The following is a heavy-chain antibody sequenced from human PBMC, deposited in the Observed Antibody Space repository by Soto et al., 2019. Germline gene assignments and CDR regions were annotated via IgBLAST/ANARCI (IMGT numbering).Heavy chain of an antibody. J-gene: IGHJ4*02. CDR1: GFTFSNYA. Sequence: GGSLRLSCAASGFTFSNYAMTWVRQAPGKGLEWVSSITSGGGGTYYADSVKGRFTISRDNSKNTLYLQMNSLRAEDTAVYYCAKILPGNNHGGSDYWGQGALVTVSS. V-gene: IGHV3-23*01. CDR2: ITSGGGGT. CDR3: AKILPGNNHGGSDY. D-gene: IGHD4-17*01.